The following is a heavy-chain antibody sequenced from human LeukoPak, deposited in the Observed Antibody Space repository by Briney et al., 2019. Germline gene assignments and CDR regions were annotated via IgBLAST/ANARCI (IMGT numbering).Heavy chain of an antibody. V-gene: IGHV3-74*01. Sequence: GGSLRLSCAASGFTFSSYWMHWVRQAPGKGLVWVSRIQTDGSSTTYADSVKGRFTISRDNAKNTLYLQMNSLRAEDTAVYYCASHPGYDFWSGYSYWGQGTLVTVSS. J-gene: IGHJ4*02. CDR3: ASHPGYDFWSGYSY. CDR2: IQTDGSST. CDR1: GFTFSSYW. D-gene: IGHD3-3*01.